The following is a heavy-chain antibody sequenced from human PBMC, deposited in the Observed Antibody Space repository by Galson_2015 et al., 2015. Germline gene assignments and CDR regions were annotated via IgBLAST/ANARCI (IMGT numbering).Heavy chain of an antibody. D-gene: IGHD2-2*01. CDR1: GFTFRYYV. CDR3: ARDQPGGYCTSTSCYGPQYDFDS. CDR2: ISSGSSDI. V-gene: IGHV3-21*01. J-gene: IGHJ4*02. Sequence: SLRLSCAASGFTFRYYVMHWVRQAPGKGLEWVSSISSGSSDIYYADSVKGRFTISRDNAESSLYLQMNSLRAEDTAVYYCARDQPGGYCTSTSCYGPQYDFDSWGQGTLVTVSS.